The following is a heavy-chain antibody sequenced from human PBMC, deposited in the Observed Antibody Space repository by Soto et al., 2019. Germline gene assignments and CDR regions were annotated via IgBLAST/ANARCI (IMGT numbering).Heavy chain of an antibody. D-gene: IGHD3-10*01. J-gene: IGHJ6*03. CDR2: ISGSGCSA. CDR3: AKMLLWLGELIHAYYYIDV. V-gene: IGHV3-23*01. Sequence: EVQLLESGGGLVQPGGSLRLSCAASGFTFSSYAMSWVRQAPGKGLEWVSAISGSGCSAYYAESVKGRFTISRDNSKNLLDLQMNSLRDADNPVYYCAKMLLWLGELIHAYYYIDVWGKGSTVTVSS. CDR1: GFTFSSYA.